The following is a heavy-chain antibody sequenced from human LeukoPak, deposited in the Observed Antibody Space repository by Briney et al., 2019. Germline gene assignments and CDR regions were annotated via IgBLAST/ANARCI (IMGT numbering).Heavy chain of an antibody. Sequence: GGSLRLSCAASGFTFSDYYMSWIRQAPGKGLEWVSYISSSGSTIYYADSVKGRFTISRDNAKNSLYLQMNSLRAEDTAVYYCATPQDPLTGYSIQDVGPNWFDPWGQGTLVTVSS. V-gene: IGHV3-11*04. CDR2: ISSSGSTI. J-gene: IGHJ5*02. D-gene: IGHD3-9*01. CDR1: GFTFSDYY. CDR3: ATPQDPLTGYSIQDVGPNWFDP.